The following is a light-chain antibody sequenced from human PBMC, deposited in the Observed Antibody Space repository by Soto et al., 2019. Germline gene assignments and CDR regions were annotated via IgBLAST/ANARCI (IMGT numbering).Light chain of an antibody. J-gene: IGKJ1*01. V-gene: IGKV3-20*01. CDR3: HKYGSSFWT. CDR1: QSVSSNY. Sequence: ELVLTQSPGTLSLSPGDSATLSCRGSQSVSSNYLAWYQQKTGQAPRLLIYGASRRPTATPDRLSGSGSGTDLNLTISRLEPEDFAVYYCHKYGSSFWTFGQGTKVDIK. CDR2: GAS.